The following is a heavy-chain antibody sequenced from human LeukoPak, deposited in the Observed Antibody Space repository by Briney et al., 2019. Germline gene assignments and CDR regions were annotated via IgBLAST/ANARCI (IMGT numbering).Heavy chain of an antibody. D-gene: IGHD5-12*01. V-gene: IGHV3-21*01. CDR3: AREVATIGASLWANDY. CDR2: ITTSSSYI. Sequence: GGSLRLSCAASGFTFSSYSMNWVRQAPGQGLEWVSSITTSSSYIYYADSVKGRFTMSRDNAKNSLYLQMNSLRAEDTAVYYCAREVATIGASLWANDYWGQGTLVTVSS. J-gene: IGHJ4*02. CDR1: GFTFSSYS.